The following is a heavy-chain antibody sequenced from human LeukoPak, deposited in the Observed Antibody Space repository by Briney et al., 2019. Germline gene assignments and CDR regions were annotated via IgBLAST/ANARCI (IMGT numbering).Heavy chain of an antibody. CDR1: GGSLSSYY. D-gene: IGHD3-16*01. CDR3: ARIPPSSRLFRGGYYFDY. V-gene: IGHV4-59*01. J-gene: IGHJ4*02. CDR2: IYYSGRT. Sequence: SETLSLTCTVSGGSLSSYYWSWIRQPPGKGREWIGYIYYSGRTNYNPSLKSRVTISVDTSKNQFTLKLSSVTAAETAVYYCARIPPSSRLFRGGYYFDYWGQGTLVTVSS.